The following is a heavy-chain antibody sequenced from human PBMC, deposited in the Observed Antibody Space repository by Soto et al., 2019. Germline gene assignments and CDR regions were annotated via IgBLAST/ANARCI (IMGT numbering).Heavy chain of an antibody. D-gene: IGHD3-3*01. CDR2: ISGSGGST. Sequence: PGGSLRLSCAASGFTFSSYAMSWVRQAPGKGPEWVSAISGSGGSTYYADSVKGRFTISRDNSKNTLYLQMNSLRAEDTAVYYCAKDQTIFGVESNVDVWGKGTTVTVSS. V-gene: IGHV3-23*01. J-gene: IGHJ6*04. CDR3: AKDQTIFGVESNVDV. CDR1: GFTFSSYA.